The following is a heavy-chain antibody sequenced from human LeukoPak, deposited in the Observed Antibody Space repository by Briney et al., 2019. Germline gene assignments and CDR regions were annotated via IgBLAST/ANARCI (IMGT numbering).Heavy chain of an antibody. D-gene: IGHD2-2*01. CDR2: ISYDGSNK. CDR3: ARGYCSSTSCYSYYYYYMDV. Sequence: PGRSLRLSCAASGFTFSSYAMHWVRQAPGKGLEWVAVISYDGSNKYYADSVKGRFTISRDNSKNMLYLQMNSLRAEDTAVYYCARGYCSSTSCYSYYYYYMDVWGKGTTVTVSS. V-gene: IGHV3-30*04. CDR1: GFTFSSYA. J-gene: IGHJ6*03.